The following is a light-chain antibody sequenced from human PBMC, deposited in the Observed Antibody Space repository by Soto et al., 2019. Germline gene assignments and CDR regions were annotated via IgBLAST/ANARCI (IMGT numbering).Light chain of an antibody. Sequence: ILMTQSPATLSVSPGERATLSCRASQSVSNNLAWYQQKPGQAPRLLLYDASTKATGIPASFSGSGSGTEFTLTITGLQSEDFAVYYCQQYNTWPPWTFGQGTKVEIK. CDR2: DAS. CDR1: QSVSNN. V-gene: IGKV3-15*01. J-gene: IGKJ1*01. CDR3: QQYNTWPPWT.